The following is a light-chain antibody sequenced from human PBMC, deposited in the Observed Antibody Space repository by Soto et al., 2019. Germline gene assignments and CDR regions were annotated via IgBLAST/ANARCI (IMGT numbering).Light chain of an antibody. V-gene: IGKV4-1*01. Sequence: DIVVTQSPESLAVSLGERATINCKSSQSVLYTSNNKSYIAWYQQKPGQSPKLLVYLASIRESGVPDRFSGSGSGTDFTLTISSLQAEDVAVYHCQQYYTVPRTFGQGTKVEI. CDR3: QQYYTVPRT. CDR1: QSVLYTSNNKSY. CDR2: LAS. J-gene: IGKJ1*01.